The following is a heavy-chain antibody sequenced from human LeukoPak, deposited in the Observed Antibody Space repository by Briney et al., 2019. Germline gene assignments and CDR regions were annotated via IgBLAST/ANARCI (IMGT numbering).Heavy chain of an antibody. J-gene: IGHJ6*03. CDR3: ARYGAAAATDYYYYMDV. Sequence: GASVKVSCKVSGYTLTELSMHWVRQAPGKGLEWMGGFDPEDGEAIYAQKFQGRVTMTEDTSTDTAYMELSSLRSEDTAVYYCARYGAAAATDYYYYMDVWGKGTTVTVSS. V-gene: IGHV1-24*01. D-gene: IGHD6-13*01. CDR1: GYTLTELS. CDR2: FDPEDGEA.